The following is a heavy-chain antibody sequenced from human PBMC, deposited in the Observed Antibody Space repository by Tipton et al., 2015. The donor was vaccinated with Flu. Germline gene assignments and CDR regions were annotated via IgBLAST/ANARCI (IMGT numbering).Heavy chain of an antibody. J-gene: IGHJ4*02. CDR2: ISYDGSNK. CDR3: ARDRGLSTVTTYFDY. CDR1: GFTFSSYA. V-gene: IGHV3-30-3*01. D-gene: IGHD4-17*01. Sequence: SLRLSCAASGFTFSSYAMHWVRQAPGKGLEWVAVISYDGSNKYYADSVKGRFTISRDNSKNTLYLQMNSLRAEDTAMYYCARDRGLSTVTTYFDYWGQGTLVTVSS.